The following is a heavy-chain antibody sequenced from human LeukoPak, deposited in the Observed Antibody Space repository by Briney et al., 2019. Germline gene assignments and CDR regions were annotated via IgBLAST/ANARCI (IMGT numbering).Heavy chain of an antibody. V-gene: IGHV3-64*01. J-gene: IGHJ6*03. CDR2: ISSNGGST. D-gene: IGHD1-26*01. Sequence: PGGSLRLSCAASGFTFSSYAMHWVRQAPGKGLEYVSAISSNGGSTYYANSVKGRFTISRDNSKNTLYLQLNSLRVEDTAVYYCAKNRGAGSHYYYHMNVWGKGTTVTVSS. CDR3: AKNRGAGSHYYYHMNV. CDR1: GFTFSSYA.